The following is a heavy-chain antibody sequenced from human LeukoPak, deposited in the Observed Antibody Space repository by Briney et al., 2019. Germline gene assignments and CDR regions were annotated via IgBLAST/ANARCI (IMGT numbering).Heavy chain of an antibody. CDR3: ARVRDCSSTSCYDNWFDP. Sequence: SQTLSLTCAVSGGSISNGDYSWSWLRQPAGQGLEWIGRIYTSGSTNYNPSLKSRVTMSVDTSKNQFSLKLSSVAAADTAVYYCARVRDCSSTSCYDNWFDPWGQGTLVTVSS. CDR1: GGSISNGDYS. D-gene: IGHD2-2*01. J-gene: IGHJ5*02. CDR2: IYTSGST. V-gene: IGHV4-61*02.